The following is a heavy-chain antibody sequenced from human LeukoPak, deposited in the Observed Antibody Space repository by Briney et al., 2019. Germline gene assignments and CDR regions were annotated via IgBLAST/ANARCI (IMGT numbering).Heavy chain of an antibody. D-gene: IGHD6-13*01. V-gene: IGHV3-23*01. CDR2: ISGSGDST. CDR3: AKLQLAVAGNY. CDR1: RLTFSNYA. J-gene: IGHJ4*02. Sequence: PGGSLRLSCAASRLTFSNYAMSWVRQAPGKGLEWVSSISGSGDSTYYADSVEGRFTISRDNSKNTLYLQMNSLRAEDTAVYYCAKLQLAVAGNYWGLGTLVTVSS.